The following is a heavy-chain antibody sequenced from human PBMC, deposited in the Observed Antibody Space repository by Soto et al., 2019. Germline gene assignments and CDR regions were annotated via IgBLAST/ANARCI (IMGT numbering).Heavy chain of an antibody. D-gene: IGHD3-16*01. Sequence: SETLSLTCAVSGGSISSSNWWSWVRQPPGKGLEWIGEIYHSGSTNYNPSLKSRVTISVDKSKNQFSLKLSSVTAADTAVYYCARGQRWGRAPKYSFDYWGQGTLVTVSS. CDR1: GGSISSSNW. CDR2: IYHSGST. J-gene: IGHJ4*02. CDR3: ARGQRWGRAPKYSFDY. V-gene: IGHV4-4*02.